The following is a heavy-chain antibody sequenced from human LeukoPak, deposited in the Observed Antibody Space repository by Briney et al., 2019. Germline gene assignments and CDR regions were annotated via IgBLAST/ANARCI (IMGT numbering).Heavy chain of an antibody. CDR3: ARGGQDGGSVTTLPPTDAFDI. CDR2: IWYDGSNK. D-gene: IGHD4-17*01. Sequence: GRSLRLSCAASGFTFSSYGMHWVRQAPGKGLEWVAVIWYDGSNKYYADSVKGRFTISRDNSKNTLYLQMNSLRAEDTAVYYCARGGQDGGSVTTLPPTDAFDIWGQGTMVTVSS. J-gene: IGHJ3*02. CDR1: GFTFSSYG. V-gene: IGHV3-33*01.